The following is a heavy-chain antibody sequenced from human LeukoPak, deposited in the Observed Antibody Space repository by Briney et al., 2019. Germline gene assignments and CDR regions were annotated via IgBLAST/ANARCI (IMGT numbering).Heavy chain of an antibody. Sequence: GGSLRLSCAASGFTFSSYAMHWVRQAPGKGLEWVAVISYDGSNKYYADSVKGRFTISRDNSKNTLYLQMNSLRAEDTAVYYCARSKATTVTTDRFWYFDLWGRGTLVTVSS. D-gene: IGHD4-17*01. CDR1: GFTFSSYA. V-gene: IGHV3-30-3*01. J-gene: IGHJ2*01. CDR3: ARSKATTVTTDRFWYFDL. CDR2: ISYDGSNK.